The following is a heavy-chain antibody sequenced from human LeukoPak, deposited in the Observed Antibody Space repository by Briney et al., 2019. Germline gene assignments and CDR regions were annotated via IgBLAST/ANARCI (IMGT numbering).Heavy chain of an antibody. V-gene: IGHV3-7*01. CDR2: IKQDGSEK. J-gene: IGHJ4*02. CDR1: GFTFSSYW. D-gene: IGHD6-13*01. CDR3: ARISSSWYYFDY. Sequence: PGGSLRLSCAASGFTFSSYWMSWVRQAPGKGLEWVVNIKQDGSEKYYVDSVKGRFTISRDNAENSLYLQMNSLRAEDTAVYYCARISSSWYYFDYWGQGTLVPVSS.